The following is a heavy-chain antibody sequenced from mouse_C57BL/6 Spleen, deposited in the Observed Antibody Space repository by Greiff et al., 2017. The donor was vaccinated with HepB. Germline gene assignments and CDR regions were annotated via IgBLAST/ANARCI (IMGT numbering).Heavy chain of an antibody. CDR2: ISSGGSYT. Sequence: EVRVVESGGDLVKPGGSLKLSCAASGFTFSSYGMSWVRQTPDKRLEWVATISSGGSYTYYPDSVKGRFTISRDNAKNTRYLQMSSLKSEDKAMYYCARHDPYDGYYGWFAYWGQGTLVTVSA. CDR1: GFTFSSYG. CDR3: ARHDPYDGYYGWFAY. D-gene: IGHD2-3*01. V-gene: IGHV5-6*01. J-gene: IGHJ3*01.